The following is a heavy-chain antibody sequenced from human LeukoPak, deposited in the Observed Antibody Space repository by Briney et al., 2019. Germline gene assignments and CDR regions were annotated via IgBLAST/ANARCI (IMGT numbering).Heavy chain of an antibody. Sequence: SETLSLTRTVSGYSISSGYYWGWIRPPPGKGLEWIGSIYHSGSTYYNPSLKSRVTISVDTSKNQFSLKLSSVTAADTAVYYCASSSGIAVAGFDYWGQGTLVTVSS. V-gene: IGHV4-38-2*02. CDR2: IYHSGST. D-gene: IGHD6-19*01. CDR3: ASSSGIAVAGFDY. J-gene: IGHJ4*02. CDR1: GYSISSGYY.